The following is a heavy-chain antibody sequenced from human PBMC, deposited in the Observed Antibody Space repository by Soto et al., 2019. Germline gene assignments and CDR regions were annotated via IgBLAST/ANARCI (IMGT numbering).Heavy chain of an antibody. J-gene: IGHJ6*02. D-gene: IGHD4-17*01. V-gene: IGHV1-18*01. CDR3: ARPYGDYLTNYYYGMDV. CDR2: ISAYNGNT. Sequence: QVQLVQSGAEAKKPGASVKVSCKASGYTFTSYGISWVRQAPGQGLEWMGWISAYNGNTNCAQNLQGSVTMTTDTSTSTAYMELRSLRSDDTAVYYCARPYGDYLTNYYYGMDVWGQGTTVTVSS. CDR1: GYTFTSYG.